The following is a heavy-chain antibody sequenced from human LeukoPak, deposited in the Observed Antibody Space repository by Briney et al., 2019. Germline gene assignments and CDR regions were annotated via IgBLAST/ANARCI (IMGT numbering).Heavy chain of an antibody. Sequence: SETLSLTCTVSGGSISTYYWSWIRQPPGKGLEWIGYIYHSGSTKYNPSLKSRVTISVDTSKNQFSLKLSSVTAADTAVYYCATLGYSYGTDYWGQGTLVTVSS. CDR2: IYHSGST. D-gene: IGHD5-18*01. CDR1: GGSISTYY. J-gene: IGHJ4*02. CDR3: ATLGYSYGTDY. V-gene: IGHV4-59*08.